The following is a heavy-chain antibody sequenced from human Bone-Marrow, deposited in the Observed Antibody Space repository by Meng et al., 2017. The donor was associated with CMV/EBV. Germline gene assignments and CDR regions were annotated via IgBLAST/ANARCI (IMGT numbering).Heavy chain of an antibody. CDR2: IRYDGSNK. J-gene: IGHJ6*02. V-gene: IGHV3-30*02. CDR1: GFTFSSYG. D-gene: IGHD2-2*02. CDR3: ARDPYCSSTSCYMGGSGWYYYYYGMDV. Sequence: GGSLRLSCAASGFTFSSYGMHWVRQAPGKGLEWVAFIRYDGSNKYYADSVKGRFTISRDNSKNTLYLQMNSLRAEDTAVYYCARDPYCSSTSCYMGGSGWYYYYYGMDVWGQGTTVTVSS.